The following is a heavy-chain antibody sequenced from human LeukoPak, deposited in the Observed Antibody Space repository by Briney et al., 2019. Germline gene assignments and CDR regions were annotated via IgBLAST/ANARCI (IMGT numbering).Heavy chain of an antibody. V-gene: IGHV3-33*06. CDR2: IWYDGSNK. CDR3: AKTERGGSWYYFDY. J-gene: IGHJ4*02. CDR1: GFTFSSYG. D-gene: IGHD1-26*01. Sequence: GRSLRLSCAASGFTFSSYGMHWVRQAPGKGLEWVAVIWYDGSNKYYADSVKGRFTISRDNSKNTLYLQMNSLRAEDTAVYYCAKTERGGSWYYFDYWGQGTLVTVSS.